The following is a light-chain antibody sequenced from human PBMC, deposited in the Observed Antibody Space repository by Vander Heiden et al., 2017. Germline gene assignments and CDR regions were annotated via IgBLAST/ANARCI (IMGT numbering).Light chain of an antibody. CDR3: QQCVAYPLT. Sequence: DIQMTQSPSTLSASIGDSVTITCRASQSISSYLAWYQQKPGKAPELLIQKASSLQSGVPSRFSGSGSGTEFTLTISSLQPDDFATYYCQQCVAYPLTFGGGTKVEFK. J-gene: IGKJ4*01. CDR1: QSISSY. CDR2: KAS. V-gene: IGKV1-5*03.